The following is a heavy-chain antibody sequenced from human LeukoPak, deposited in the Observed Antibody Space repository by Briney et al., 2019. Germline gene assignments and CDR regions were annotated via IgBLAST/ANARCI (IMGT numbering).Heavy chain of an antibody. D-gene: IGHD2-2*03. Sequence: GGSLRLSCSASGSTFTTYGMNWVRQAPGKGLEWVSGIGGSGTRTYYADSVKGRFTISRDNSKNTLYLQMNSLRDEDTAVYYCAKDSHWILFDDWGQGTLVTVSS. J-gene: IGHJ4*02. CDR2: IGGSGTRT. CDR1: GSTFTTYG. CDR3: AKDSHWILFDD. V-gene: IGHV3-23*01.